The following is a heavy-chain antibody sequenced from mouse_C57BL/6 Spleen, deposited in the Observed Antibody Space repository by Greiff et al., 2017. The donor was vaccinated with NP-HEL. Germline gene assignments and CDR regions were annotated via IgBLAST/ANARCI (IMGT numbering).Heavy chain of an antibody. CDR3: ASPYDYDVAWFAY. Sequence: QVQLQQPGAELVKPGASVKLSCKASGYTFTSYWMHWVKQRPGRGLEWIGRIDPNSGGTKYNEKFKSKATLTVDKPSSTAYMQLSSLTSEDSAVYYCASPYDYDVAWFAYWGQGTLVTVSA. D-gene: IGHD2-4*01. J-gene: IGHJ3*01. CDR2: IDPNSGGT. V-gene: IGHV1-72*01. CDR1: GYTFTSYW.